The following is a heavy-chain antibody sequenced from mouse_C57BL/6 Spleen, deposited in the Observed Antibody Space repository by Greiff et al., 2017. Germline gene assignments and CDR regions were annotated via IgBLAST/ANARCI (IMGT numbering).Heavy chain of an antibody. CDR3: TRGGNDYPYFDV. V-gene: IGHV1-5*01. Sequence: EVQLQQSGTVLAKPGASVKLSCKTSGYTFTSYWMHWVKQRPGRGLEWIGAIDPGNRGTNYNQQFKGKAKRTVVKPASTAYMELSSLTNEDSAVYDCTRGGNDYPYFDVWGTGTTVTVSS. CDR2: IDPGNRGT. CDR1: GYTFTSYW. J-gene: IGHJ1*03. D-gene: IGHD2-13*01.